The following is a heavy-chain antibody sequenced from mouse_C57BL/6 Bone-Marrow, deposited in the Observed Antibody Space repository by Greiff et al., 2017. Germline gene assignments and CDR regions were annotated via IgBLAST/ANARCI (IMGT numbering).Heavy chain of an antibody. J-gene: IGHJ4*01. CDR3: AREDHGNYVVFYAMDY. Sequence: DVQLQESGPGLVKPSQSLSLTCSVTGYSITSGYYWNWIRQFPGNKLEWMGYISYDGSNNYNPSLKNRISITRDTSKNQFFLKLNSVTTEDTATYYCAREDHGNYVVFYAMDYWGQGTSVTVSS. CDR1: GYSITSGYY. V-gene: IGHV3-6*01. CDR2: ISYDGSN. D-gene: IGHD2-1*01.